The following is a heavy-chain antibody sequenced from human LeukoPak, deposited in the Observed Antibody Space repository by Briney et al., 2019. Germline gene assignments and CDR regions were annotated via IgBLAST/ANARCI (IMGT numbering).Heavy chain of an antibody. CDR3: AKGYYDSIGFDF. J-gene: IGHJ4*02. Sequence: GGSLRLSCAPSGFTFDDYAMHWVRQAPGKGLEWVSGISWNSGSIGYAGSVKGRFTISRDNAKNSLYLQMNSLRAEDTALYYCAKGYYDSIGFDFWGQGTLVTVSP. V-gene: IGHV3-9*01. CDR2: ISWNSGSI. CDR1: GFTFDDYA. D-gene: IGHD3-22*01.